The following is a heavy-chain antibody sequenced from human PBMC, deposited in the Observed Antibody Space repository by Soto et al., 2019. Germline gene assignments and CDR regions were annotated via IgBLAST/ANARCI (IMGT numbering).Heavy chain of an antibody. V-gene: IGHV4-31*02. J-gene: IGHJ6*02. D-gene: IGHD3-10*01. CDR3: ARSGYYYGSGWDYYGMDV. CDR2: IYYSGST. CDR1: GGSISSGDYY. Sequence: SETLSLTCTVSGGSISSGDYYWSWIRQHPGKGLEWIGYIYYSGSTYYNPSLKSRVTISVDTSKNQFSLKLSSVTAADTAVYYCARSGYYYGSGWDYYGMDVWGQGTTVTVSS.